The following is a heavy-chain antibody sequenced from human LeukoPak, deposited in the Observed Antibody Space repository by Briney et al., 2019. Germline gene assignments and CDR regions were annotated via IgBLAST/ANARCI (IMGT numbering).Heavy chain of an antibody. Sequence: ASVKVSCKVSEYTLTELSMHWVRQAPGKGLEWMGGFDPEDGETIYAQKFQGRVTMTEDTSTDTAYMELSSLRSEDTAMHYCATVSYYYDSSGYQGYFQHWGQGTLVTVSS. CDR2: FDPEDGET. CDR3: ATVSYYYDSSGYQGYFQH. J-gene: IGHJ1*01. V-gene: IGHV1-24*01. D-gene: IGHD3-22*01. CDR1: EYTLTELS.